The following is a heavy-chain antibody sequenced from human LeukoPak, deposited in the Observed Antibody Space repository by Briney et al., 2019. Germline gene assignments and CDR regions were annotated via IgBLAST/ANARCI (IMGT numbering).Heavy chain of an antibody. CDR2: ISSSGSTI. V-gene: IGHV3-48*03. Sequence: GGSLRLSCAASGFTFSSYEMNWVRQAPGKGLEWVSYISSSGSTIYYADSVKGRCTISRDNAKNSLYLQMNSLRGDDTAVYYCARGYGDSDYWGQGTLVTVSS. D-gene: IGHD4-17*01. CDR1: GFTFSSYE. CDR3: ARGYGDSDY. J-gene: IGHJ4*02.